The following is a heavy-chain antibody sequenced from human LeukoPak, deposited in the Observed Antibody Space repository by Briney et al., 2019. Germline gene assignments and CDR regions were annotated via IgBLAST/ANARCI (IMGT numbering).Heavy chain of an antibody. Sequence: PGRSLRLSCAASGFTFSSYALHWVRQAPGKGLVWVSRINSDGSSTSYADSVKGRFTISRDNAKNTLYLQMNSLRAEDTAVYYCARVTAYYGSGISDYWGQGTLVTVSS. CDR2: INSDGSST. CDR1: GFTFSSYA. CDR3: ARVTAYYGSGISDY. D-gene: IGHD3-10*01. V-gene: IGHV3-74*01. J-gene: IGHJ4*02.